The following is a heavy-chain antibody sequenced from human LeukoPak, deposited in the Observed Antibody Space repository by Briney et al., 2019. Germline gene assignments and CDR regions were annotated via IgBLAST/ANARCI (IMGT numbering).Heavy chain of an antibody. CDR1: GFTFSSFW. J-gene: IGHJ4*02. V-gene: IGHV3-7*01. Sequence: GGSLRLSCAASGFTFSSFWMSWVRQAPGKGLEWVANMKQDGSEIYYADSVKGRFTISRDNAKNSLYLQMNGLRAEDTAVYYCASDWGYLDSWGQGTLVTVSS. D-gene: IGHD3-16*01. CDR2: MKQDGSEI. CDR3: ASDWGYLDS.